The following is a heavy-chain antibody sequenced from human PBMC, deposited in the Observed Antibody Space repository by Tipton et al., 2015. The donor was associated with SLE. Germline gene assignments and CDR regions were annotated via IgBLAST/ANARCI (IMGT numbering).Heavy chain of an antibody. V-gene: IGHV4-38-2*02. CDR2: INHSGST. CDR3: ARAHFGRDYDILTGYYRGAGYLDP. J-gene: IGHJ5*02. CDR1: GYSISSGYY. D-gene: IGHD3-9*01. Sequence: TLSLTCTVSGYSISSGYYWSWIRQPPGKGLEWIGEINHSGSTNYNPSLKSRVTISVDTSKNQFSLKLSSVTAADTAVYYCARAHFGRDYDILTGYYRGAGYLDPWGQGTLVTVSS.